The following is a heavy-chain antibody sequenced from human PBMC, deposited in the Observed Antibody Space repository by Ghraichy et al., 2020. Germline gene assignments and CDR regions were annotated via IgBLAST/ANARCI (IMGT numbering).Heavy chain of an antibody. CDR1: GFTFSSYG. D-gene: IGHD2-2*01. Sequence: GGSLRLSCAASGFTFSSYGMHWVRQAPGKGLEWVAVIWYDGSNKYYADSVKGRFTISRDNSKNTLYLQMNSLRAEDTAVYYCARGLVVPAATFDYWGQGTLVTVSS. CDR3: ARGLVVPAATFDY. J-gene: IGHJ4*02. CDR2: IWYDGSNK. V-gene: IGHV3-33*01.